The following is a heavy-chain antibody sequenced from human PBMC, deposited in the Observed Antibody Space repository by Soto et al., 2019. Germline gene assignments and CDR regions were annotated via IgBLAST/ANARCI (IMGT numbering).Heavy chain of an antibody. J-gene: IGHJ4*02. Sequence: QVQLQESGPGLVKPSQTLSLTCSVSGGSISSCGYYWSWIRQHPGKGLEWIGYIYYSGSAYYNPSLQRRVTMSVDTSKNQSSLKLISVTAADKAVYYCARGGAMVTGVPGDYWGPGTLVTVSS. V-gene: IGHV4-31*03. CDR1: GGSISSCGYY. CDR3: ARGGAMVTGVPGDY. CDR2: IYYSGSA. D-gene: IGHD5-18*01.